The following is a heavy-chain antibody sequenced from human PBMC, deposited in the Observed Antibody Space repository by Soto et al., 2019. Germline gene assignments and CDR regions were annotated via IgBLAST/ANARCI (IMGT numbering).Heavy chain of an antibody. CDR2: IYYSGST. J-gene: IGHJ6*04. Sequence: QVQLQESGPGLVKPSQTLSLTCTVSGGSISSGGYYWSWIRQHPGKGREGIGYIYYSGSTYYNPSLKSRVTISVDTSKNQFSLKLSSVTAADTAVYYCARFCFKSYCSSTSLDVWGKGTTVTVSS. D-gene: IGHD2-2*01. CDR1: GGSISSGGYY. CDR3: ARFCFKSYCSSTSLDV. V-gene: IGHV4-31*03.